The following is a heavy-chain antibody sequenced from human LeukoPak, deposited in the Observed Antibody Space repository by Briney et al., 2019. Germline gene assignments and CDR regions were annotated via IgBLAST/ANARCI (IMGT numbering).Heavy chain of an antibody. V-gene: IGHV4-59*12. CDR2: IYYSGST. D-gene: IGHD3-10*01. CDR1: RGSIGSYY. Sequence: SETLSLTCTVSRGSIGSYYWNWIRQPPGRGLEWIGYIYYSGSTNYNPSLKSRVTISVDTSKNQFSLKLSSVTAADTAVYYCASSLRLSLVRGVTIGTWFDPWGQGTLVTVSS. CDR3: ASSLRLSLVRGVTIGTWFDP. J-gene: IGHJ5*02.